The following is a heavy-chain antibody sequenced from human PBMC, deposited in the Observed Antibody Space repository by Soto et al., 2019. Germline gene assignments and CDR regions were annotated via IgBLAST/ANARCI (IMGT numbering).Heavy chain of an antibody. D-gene: IGHD3-10*01. CDR3: ARGFTESPITIYYFDY. J-gene: IGHJ4*02. V-gene: IGHV3-48*02. Sequence: VGSLRLSCAASGFTFSSYSMNWVRQAPGKGLEWVSYISSSSSTIYYADSVKGRFTISGDNAKNSLYLQMNSLRDEDTAVYYCARGFTESPITIYYFDYWDQGTLVTVSS. CDR1: GFTFSSYS. CDR2: ISSSSSTI.